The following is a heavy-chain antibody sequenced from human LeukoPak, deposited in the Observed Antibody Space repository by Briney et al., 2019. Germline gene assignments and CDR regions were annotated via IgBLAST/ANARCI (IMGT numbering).Heavy chain of an antibody. D-gene: IGHD2-15*01. CDR2: INSDGSST. CDR3: ARGRGTLVVY. CDR1: GFTVSSNY. Sequence: EPGGSLRLSCAASGFTVSSNYMSWVRQAPGKGLVWVSRINSDGSSTSYADSVKGRFTISRDNAKNTLYLQMNSLRAEDTAVYYCARGRGTLVVYWGQGTLVTVSS. J-gene: IGHJ4*02. V-gene: IGHV3-74*01.